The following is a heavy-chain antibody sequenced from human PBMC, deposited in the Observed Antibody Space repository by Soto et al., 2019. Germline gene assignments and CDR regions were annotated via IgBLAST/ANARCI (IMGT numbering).Heavy chain of an antibody. V-gene: IGHV1-69*02. CDR1: GGTFSSYA. CDR3: ARGYDSSGYYHY. Sequence: QVQLVQSGAEVKKPGSSVKVSCKPSGGTFSSYAFTWVRQAPGQGLEWMGKIIPILGVAQYAHKFQGRVTITADKSTRAAYMELSSLRSEDTAVYYCARGYDSSGYYHYWGQGTLVAVSS. CDR2: IIPILGVA. J-gene: IGHJ4*02. D-gene: IGHD3-22*01.